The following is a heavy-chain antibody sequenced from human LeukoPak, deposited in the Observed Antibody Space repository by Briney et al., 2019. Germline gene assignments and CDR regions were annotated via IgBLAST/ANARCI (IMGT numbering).Heavy chain of an antibody. CDR2: VYYSGST. CDR3: ARGSTMGYSSSWYR. CDR1: GGSVSSYY. Sequence: SETLSLTCTVSGGSVSSYYWSWMRQSPGKGLEWIGYVYYSGSTNYNPALKSRVTISLDTSENQFSLKLSSVTAADTAVYYCARGSTMGYSSSWYRWGQGTLVTVSS. D-gene: IGHD6-13*01. J-gene: IGHJ4*02. V-gene: IGHV4-59*02.